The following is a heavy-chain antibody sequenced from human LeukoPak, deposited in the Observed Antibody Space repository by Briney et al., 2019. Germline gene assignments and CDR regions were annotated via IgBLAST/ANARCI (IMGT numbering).Heavy chain of an antibody. J-gene: IGHJ4*02. D-gene: IGHD1-26*01. CDR2: ITSKAYGGTT. Sequence: GGSLRLSCATSGFNSEDYAINWVRQAPGKGLEWVGLITSKAYGGTTELAASVKGRFSISRDESKPIAYLQMNSLKIEDTSVYYCTREVERGGSYWGGDSWGQGTQVTVSS. CDR1: GFNSEDYA. V-gene: IGHV3-49*04. CDR3: TREVERGGSYWGGDS.